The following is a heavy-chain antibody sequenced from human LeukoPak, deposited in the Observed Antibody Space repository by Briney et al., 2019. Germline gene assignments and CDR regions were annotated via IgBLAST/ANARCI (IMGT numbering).Heavy chain of an antibody. CDR2: ITGGSVSA. CDR1: GFTFHDHT. CDR3: AKDKGGYSGLDY. Sequence: GGSLRLFCAASGFTFHDHTMHWVRQGPGKGLEWVSLITGGSVSAYYADSAKGRFTISRDNSKNSLYLQMNSLRTEDSGLYYCAKDKGGYSGLDYWGQGTLVTVSS. D-gene: IGHD5-12*01. J-gene: IGHJ4*02. V-gene: IGHV3-43*01.